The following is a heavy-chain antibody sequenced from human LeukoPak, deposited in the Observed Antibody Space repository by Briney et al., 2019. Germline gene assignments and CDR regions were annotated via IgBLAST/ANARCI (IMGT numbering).Heavy chain of an antibody. CDR1: GFTFDDYA. J-gene: IGHJ5*02. V-gene: IGHV3-9*01. CDR3: AKDVSYSSGWYRTNWFDP. D-gene: IGHD6-19*01. CDR2: ISWNSGSI. Sequence: GRSLRLSCAASGFTFDDYAMHWVRQAPGKGLEWVSGISWNSGSIGYADSVKGRFTISRDNSKNTLYLQMNSLRAEDTAVYYCAKDVSYSSGWYRTNWFDPWGQGTLVTVSS.